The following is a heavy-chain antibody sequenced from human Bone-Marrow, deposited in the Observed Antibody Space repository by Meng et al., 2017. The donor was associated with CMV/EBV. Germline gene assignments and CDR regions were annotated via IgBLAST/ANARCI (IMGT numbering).Heavy chain of an antibody. Sequence: ISWVRQAPGQGAGWMGRIIPILGTANHAQKFQGRVTITADKSTSTAYMELSSLRSEDTAVYYCAGGYCSGGSCYSKGPPVYNWFDPWGQGTLVTVSS. CDR2: IIPILGTA. CDR3: AGGYCSGGSCYSKGPPVYNWFDP. V-gene: IGHV1-69*08. J-gene: IGHJ5*02. D-gene: IGHD2-15*01.